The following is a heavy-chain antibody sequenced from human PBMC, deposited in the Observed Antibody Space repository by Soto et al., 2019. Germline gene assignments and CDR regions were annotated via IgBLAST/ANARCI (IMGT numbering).Heavy chain of an antibody. CDR3: ATGPRLLNWFDP. CDR1: GYTFTSYA. J-gene: IGHJ5*02. D-gene: IGHD6-25*01. V-gene: IGHV1-3*01. Sequence: QVQLVQSGAEVKKPGASVKVSCKASGYTFTSYAMHWVRQAPGQRLEWMEWLNAGNGNTKYSQKFQGRVTITRDTSASTAYIERSSLRPEDTAVYYIATGPRLLNWFDPWGQGTMVTVSS. CDR2: LNAGNGNT.